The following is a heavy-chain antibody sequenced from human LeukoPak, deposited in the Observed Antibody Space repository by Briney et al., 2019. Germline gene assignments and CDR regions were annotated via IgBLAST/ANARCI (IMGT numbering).Heavy chain of an antibody. CDR1: GFTVSDNY. CDR2: IYSAGAT. V-gene: IGHV3-66*01. Sequence: TGGSLRLSCAASGFTVSDNYISWVRQAPGKGLEWVALIYSAGATHADSVRGRFTISRDKSKNMLYLQMNSLRAEDTAAYFCARAQGGKIQLWDYYFDYWGQGTLVTVSS. CDR3: ARAQGGKIQLWDYYFDY. J-gene: IGHJ4*02. D-gene: IGHD5-18*01.